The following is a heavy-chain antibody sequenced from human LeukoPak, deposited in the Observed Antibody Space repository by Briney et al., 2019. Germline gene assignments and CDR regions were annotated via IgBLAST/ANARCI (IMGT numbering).Heavy chain of an antibody. CDR2: ISGSGGST. Sequence: PGGSMRLSCAASGLTFSSYAMSWVRQAPGKGLEWVSAISGSGGSTYYADSVKGRFTISRDNSKNTLYLQMNSLRAEDTAVYYCARTGRGSGGYYYYYIDVWGKGTTVTVSS. V-gene: IGHV3-23*01. J-gene: IGHJ6*03. D-gene: IGHD6-19*01. CDR1: GLTFSSYA. CDR3: ARTGRGSGGYYYYYIDV.